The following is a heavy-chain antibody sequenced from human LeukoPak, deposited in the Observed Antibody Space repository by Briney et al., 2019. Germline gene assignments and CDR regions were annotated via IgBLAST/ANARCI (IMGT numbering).Heavy chain of an antibody. CDR1: GFTFSSYC. D-gene: IGHD6-13*01. Sequence: PGGSLRLSCAASGFTFSSYCMHWVRQAPGKGLVWVSRVNSDGSTTNYADSVKGRFTISRDNAENTLYMRMNSLRPEDTAVYYCARGYYSSSRFDSWGQGTLVTVSS. CDR3: ARGYYSSSRFDS. CDR2: VNSDGSTT. J-gene: IGHJ4*02. V-gene: IGHV3-74*01.